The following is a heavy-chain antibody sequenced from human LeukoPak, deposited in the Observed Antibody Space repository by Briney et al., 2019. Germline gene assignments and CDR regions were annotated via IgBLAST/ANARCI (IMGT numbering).Heavy chain of an antibody. J-gene: IGHJ4*02. V-gene: IGHV1-8*01. Sequence: ASVKVSCKASGYTFTSYDINWVRQATGQGLEWRGWMNPNSGNTGYAQKFQGRVTMTRNTSISTAYMELSSLRSEDTAVYYCARVSSSWYFGYYFDYWGQGTLVTVSS. CDR3: ARVSSSWYFGYYFDY. D-gene: IGHD6-13*01. CDR2: MNPNSGNT. CDR1: GYTFTSYD.